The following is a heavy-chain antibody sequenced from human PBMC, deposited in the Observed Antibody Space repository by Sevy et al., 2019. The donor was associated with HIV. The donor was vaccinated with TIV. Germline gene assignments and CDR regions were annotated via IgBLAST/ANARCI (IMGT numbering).Heavy chain of an antibody. CDR3: AAEDMTTFGGPLRVFNM. J-gene: IGHJ3*02. CDR1: GIIFSNSA. CDR2: IVVGSGVS. V-gene: IGHV1-58*01. D-gene: IGHD3-16*01. Sequence: ASVKVPCTASGIIFSNSAVQWVRQTRGPRLEWIGWIVVGSGVSNYAQKFQERVTISRDMSTRTAYMELSSLRSEDTAVYYCAAEDMTTFGGPLRVFNMWGQGTMVTVSS.